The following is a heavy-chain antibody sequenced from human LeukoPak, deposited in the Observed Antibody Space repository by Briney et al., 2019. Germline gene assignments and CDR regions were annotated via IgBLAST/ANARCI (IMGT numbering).Heavy chain of an antibody. D-gene: IGHD3-10*01. Sequence: GGSLRLSCAASGFTFSSYWMSWVRQAPGKGLEWVANINQDGSEKNYVDSVKGRFTISRDNAKNSLYLQINNLRAEDTAVYYCARDTFKGSYSGSFDYWGQGTLVTVSS. CDR2: INQDGSEK. CDR1: GFTFSSYW. V-gene: IGHV3-7*01. CDR3: ARDTFKGSYSGSFDY. J-gene: IGHJ4*02.